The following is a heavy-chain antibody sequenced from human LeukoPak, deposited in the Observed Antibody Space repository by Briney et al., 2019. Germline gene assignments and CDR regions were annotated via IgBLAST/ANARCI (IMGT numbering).Heavy chain of an antibody. CDR1: GGSISGDY. CDR2: IYHSGST. Sequence: PWETLSLTCTVSGGSISGDYWSWIRQPAGTGLEWIGSIYHSGSTYYNPSLKSRVTISVDTSKNQSSLKLSSVTAADTAVYYCARDATMMGNYFNYWGQGTLVTVSS. J-gene: IGHJ4*02. D-gene: IGHD5-12*01. CDR3: ARDATMMGNYFNY. V-gene: IGHV4-4*07.